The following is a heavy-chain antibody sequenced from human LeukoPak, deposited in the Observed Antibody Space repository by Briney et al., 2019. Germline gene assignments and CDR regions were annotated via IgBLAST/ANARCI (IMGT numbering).Heavy chain of an antibody. V-gene: IGHV1-69*05. Sequence: ASVKVSCKASGGTFSSYAISWMRQVPGQGLEWMGGIVPVFGTANYAQRFLGRVTITTDESTSTVYMELSSLRSEDTAVYYCARGARFYYDSSGYYSYWGQGTLVTVSS. D-gene: IGHD3-22*01. CDR1: GGTFSSYA. CDR3: ARGARFYYDSSGYYSY. J-gene: IGHJ4*02. CDR2: IVPVFGTA.